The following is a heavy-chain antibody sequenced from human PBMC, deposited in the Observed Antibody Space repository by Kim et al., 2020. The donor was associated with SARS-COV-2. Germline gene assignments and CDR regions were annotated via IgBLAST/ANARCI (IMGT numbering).Heavy chain of an antibody. CDR2: VYYSGST. CDR3: ARQWDS. CDR1: GGSISSYY. Sequence: SETLSLTCTVSGGSISSYYWSWIRQPPGKGLEWIGHVYYSGSTNYNPSLKSRGTISADTYKNQLFLKLSSVIAADTAVYYCARQWDSWGQGTLVTVSS. V-gene: IGHV4-59*08. J-gene: IGHJ4*02.